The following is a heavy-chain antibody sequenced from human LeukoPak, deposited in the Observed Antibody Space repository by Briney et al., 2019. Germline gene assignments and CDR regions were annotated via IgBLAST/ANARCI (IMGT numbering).Heavy chain of an antibody. CDR2: ISSSSYI. V-gene: IGHV3-21*01. CDR1: GFTFSSYS. J-gene: IGHJ5*02. Sequence: PGGSLRLSCAASGFTFSSYSMNWVRQAPGKGLEWVSSISSSSYIYYADSVKGRFTISRDNAKNSLYLQMNSLRAEDTAVYYCARGGMAASSTGFDPWGQGTLVTVSS. D-gene: IGHD5-24*01. CDR3: ARGGMAASSTGFDP.